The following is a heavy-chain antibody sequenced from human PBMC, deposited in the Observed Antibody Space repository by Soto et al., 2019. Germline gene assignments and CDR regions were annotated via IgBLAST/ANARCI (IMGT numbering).Heavy chain of an antibody. CDR1: GGTFSSYA. Sequence: QVQLVQSGAEVKKPGSSVKVSCKASGGTFSSYAISWVRQAPGQGLEWMGGIIPIFGTANYAQKFQGRVTITADESTSTAYMELSSLRSEDTAVYYCARRVYYDILTGYYGHYGMDVWGQGTTVTVSS. CDR2: IIPIFGTA. CDR3: ARRVYYDILTGYYGHYGMDV. D-gene: IGHD3-9*01. V-gene: IGHV1-69*12. J-gene: IGHJ6*02.